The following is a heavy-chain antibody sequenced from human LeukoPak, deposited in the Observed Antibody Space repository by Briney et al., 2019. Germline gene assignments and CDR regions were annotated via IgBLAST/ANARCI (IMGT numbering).Heavy chain of an antibody. D-gene: IGHD5-12*01. CDR1: GFSFSSYW. V-gene: IGHV3-74*01. CDR3: ARGFGYDNIVTY. J-gene: IGHJ4*02. CDR2: INSDGSST. Sequence: GGSLRLSCAASGFSFSSYWMHWVRQAPGKGLVWVSRINSDGSSTSYADSVKGRFTISRDNAKNTLYLQMNSLRAEDTAVYYCARGFGYDNIVTYWGQGTLVTASS.